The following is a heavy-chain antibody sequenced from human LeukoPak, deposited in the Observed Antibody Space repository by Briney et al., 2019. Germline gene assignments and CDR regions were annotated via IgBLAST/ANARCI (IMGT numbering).Heavy chain of an antibody. V-gene: IGHV1-2*02. CDR2: INPNSGGT. Sequence: ASVKVSCKASGYTFTGYYMHWVRQAPGQGLEWMGGINPNSGGTNYAQKFQGRVTMTRDTSISTAYMELSRLRSDDTAVYYCARVLSSGYDLFYWGQGTLVTVSS. CDR3: ARVLSSGYDLFY. J-gene: IGHJ4*02. CDR1: GYTFTGYY. D-gene: IGHD5-12*01.